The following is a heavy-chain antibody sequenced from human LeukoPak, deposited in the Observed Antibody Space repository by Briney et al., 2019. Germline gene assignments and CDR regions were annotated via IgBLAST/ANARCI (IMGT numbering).Heavy chain of an antibody. J-gene: IGHJ4*02. D-gene: IGHD3-10*01. CDR1: GHIFTAYY. CDR3: ATYYSDTSARD. CDR2: INPNSGGT. V-gene: IGHV1-2*02. Sequence: WASVKVSCKASGHIFTAYYMFWVRQAPGQGLEWMGWINPNSGGTNLAPNFQGRVTLTSDTSISTAYMELSGLTSDDTAVYFCATYYSDTSARDWGQGTLVTVSS.